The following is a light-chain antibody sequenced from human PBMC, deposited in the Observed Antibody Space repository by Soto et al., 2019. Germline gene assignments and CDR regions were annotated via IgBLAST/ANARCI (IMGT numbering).Light chain of an antibody. CDR3: QQYNNWRT. Sequence: EIVMTQSPATLSVSPGERATLSCRASQSVSSKLAWYQQKPGQSPRLLIYGASTRATGIPARFSGSGSGTDFTSTISSLQSEDFAVYYCQQYNNWRTFEQGTKVEI. CDR1: QSVSSK. CDR2: GAS. J-gene: IGKJ1*01. V-gene: IGKV3-15*01.